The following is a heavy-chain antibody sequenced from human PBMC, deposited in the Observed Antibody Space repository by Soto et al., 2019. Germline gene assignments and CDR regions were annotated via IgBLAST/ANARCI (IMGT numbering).Heavy chain of an antibody. D-gene: IGHD6-13*01. CDR1: GGSISSYY. V-gene: IGHV4-59*01. CDR3: ARVNGIAAAGRPHYYYYGMDV. Sequence: SETLSLTCTVSGGSISSYYWSWIRQPPGKGLEWIGYIYYSGSTNYNPSLKSRVTIPVDTSKNQFSLKLSSVTAADTAVYYCARVNGIAAAGRPHYYYYGMDVWGQGTTVTVSS. J-gene: IGHJ6*02. CDR2: IYYSGST.